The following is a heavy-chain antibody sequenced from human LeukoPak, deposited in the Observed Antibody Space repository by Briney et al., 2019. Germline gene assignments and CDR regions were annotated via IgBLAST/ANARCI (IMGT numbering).Heavy chain of an antibody. V-gene: IGHV3-7*01. CDR2: IKEDGSGR. J-gene: IGHJ6*03. CDR1: GFTFSTYW. CDR3: ARADHGDYGGGYMDV. Sequence: GGSLRLSCAASGFTFSTYWMSWVRQAPGKGLEWVANIKEDGSGRYYLDSVKGRFTISRDNARNSLYLQKNSLRAEDTAVYYCARADHGDYGGGYMDVWGKGTTVTVSS. D-gene: IGHD4-17*01.